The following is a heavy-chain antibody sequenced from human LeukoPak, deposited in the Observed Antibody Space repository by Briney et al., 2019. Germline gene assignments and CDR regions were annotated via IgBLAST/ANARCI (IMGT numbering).Heavy chain of an antibody. CDR3: ARLAVVGYSDNWFDP. CDR1: GYTFTSYG. CDR2: ISAYNGNT. V-gene: IGHV1-18*01. J-gene: IGHJ5*02. Sequence: GASVKVSCKASGYTFTSYGISWVRQAPGQGLEWMGWISAYNGNTNYAQKLQGRVTMTTDTSTSTAYMELRSLRSDDTAVYYCARLAVVGYSDNWFDPWGQGTLVTVSS. D-gene: IGHD6-19*01.